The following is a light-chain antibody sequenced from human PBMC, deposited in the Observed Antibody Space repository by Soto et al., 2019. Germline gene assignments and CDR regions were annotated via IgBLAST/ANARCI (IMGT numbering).Light chain of an antibody. J-gene: IGKJ2*01. CDR3: HQLNSFPLYT. CDR2: AAS. V-gene: IGKV1-9*01. Sequence: DIQLTQSPSFLSASVGDRVTITCRASQGIGSYLAWYQQKPGKAPKLLIYAASTLQTGVPSRFSGSGSGTEFTLTISSLQPEDFATYYCHQLNSFPLYTFGQGTKLEIK. CDR1: QGIGSY.